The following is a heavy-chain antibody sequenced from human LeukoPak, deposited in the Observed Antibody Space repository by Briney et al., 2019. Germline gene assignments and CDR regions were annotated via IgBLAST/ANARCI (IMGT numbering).Heavy chain of an antibody. Sequence: PGGSLRLSCAASGFTFSSYSMNWVRQAPGKGLEWVSSISSSSSYIYYADSVKGRFTISRDNAKNSLYLQMNSLRAEDTAVYYCARDRIAAAGTSPTAYWYFDLWGRGTLVTVSS. V-gene: IGHV3-21*01. CDR2: ISSSSSYI. CDR1: GFTFSSYS. CDR3: ARDRIAAAGTSPTAYWYFDL. D-gene: IGHD6-13*01. J-gene: IGHJ2*01.